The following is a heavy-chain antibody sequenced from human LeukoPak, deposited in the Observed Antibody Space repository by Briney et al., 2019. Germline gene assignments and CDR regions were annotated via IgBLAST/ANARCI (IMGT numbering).Heavy chain of an antibody. CDR2: INHSGST. J-gene: IGHJ4*02. CDR1: GGSFSGYC. D-gene: IGHD6-19*01. Sequence: SETLSLTCAIYGGSFSGYCWSWIRQPPGKGLEWIGEINHSGSTNYNPSLKSRVTISVDTSKNQFSLKLSSVTAADTAVYYCARDPPRGSGWYLSHYFDYWGQGTLVTVSS. V-gene: IGHV4-34*01. CDR3: ARDPPRGSGWYLSHYFDY.